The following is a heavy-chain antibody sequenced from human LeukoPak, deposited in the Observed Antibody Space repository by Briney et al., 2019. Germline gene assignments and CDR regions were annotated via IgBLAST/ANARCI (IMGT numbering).Heavy chain of an antibody. Sequence: PGGSLRLSCAASGFTVSSNYMSWVRQAPGKGLEWVSVIYSGGSTYYADSVKGRFTISRDNSKSTLYLQMNSLRAEDTAVYYCARDHGNRHDAFDIWGQGTMVTVSS. V-gene: IGHV3-66*01. J-gene: IGHJ3*02. CDR3: ARDHGNRHDAFDI. CDR2: IYSGGST. CDR1: GFTVSSNY. D-gene: IGHD2-15*01.